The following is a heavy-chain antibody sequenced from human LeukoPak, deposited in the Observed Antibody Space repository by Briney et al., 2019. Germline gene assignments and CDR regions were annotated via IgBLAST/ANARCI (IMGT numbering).Heavy chain of an antibody. Sequence: PGGSLRLSCAASGFXFSSNWIHWVRQAPGKGLVWVSLIKPDGSSTNYADSVKGRFTISRDNAKNTLYLQMNSLRAEDTAVYYCVPADKQWGQGTMVTVSS. J-gene: IGHJ4*02. CDR2: IKPDGSST. D-gene: IGHD6-13*01. V-gene: IGHV3-74*01. CDR3: VPADKQ. CDR1: GFXFSSNW.